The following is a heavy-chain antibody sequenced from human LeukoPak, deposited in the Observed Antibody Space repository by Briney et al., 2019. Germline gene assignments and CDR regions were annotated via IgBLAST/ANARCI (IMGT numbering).Heavy chain of an antibody. D-gene: IGHD3-22*01. CDR1: GYTFTGYY. Sequence: ASVTVSCKASGYTFTGYYMHWVRQAPGQGLEWMGRIKPNTDGTYYAQKFQDRVTMTRDTSISTAYVELSRLRSDDTAVYFCARTHAYDSSAGGVDYWGQGTLVTVSS. J-gene: IGHJ4*02. V-gene: IGHV1-2*06. CDR2: IKPNTDGT. CDR3: ARTHAYDSSAGGVDY.